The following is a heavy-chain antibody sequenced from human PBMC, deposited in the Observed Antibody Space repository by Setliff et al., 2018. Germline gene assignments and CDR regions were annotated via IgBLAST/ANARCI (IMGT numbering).Heavy chain of an antibody. J-gene: IGHJ5*02. Sequence: SETLSLTCTVSGGSISSSSYYWGWIRQPPGKGLEWIGSIYYRGSTNYNSSLKSRVTISIDMSKNQFSLKLSSATAADTAVYFCAAVGTAAGGGWFDPWGRGTLVTVSS. CDR1: GGSISSSSYY. CDR2: IYYRGST. CDR3: AAVGTAAGGGWFDP. D-gene: IGHD2-15*01. V-gene: IGHV4-39*07.